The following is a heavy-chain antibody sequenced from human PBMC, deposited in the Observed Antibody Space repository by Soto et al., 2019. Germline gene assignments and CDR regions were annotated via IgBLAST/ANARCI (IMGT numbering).Heavy chain of an antibody. CDR3: ARDIAVRRIDE. CDR1: GFTFSLYG. Sequence: QVQLVQSGGGVVQPGKSLRLSCGASGFTFSLYGMHWVRQAPGKGLEWVSFIWYDGSATYYGDSVKGRFIISKDDSTNTLYLQMNSLRAEDTAVYYCARDIAVRRIDEWGQGTLVTVAS. CDR2: IWYDGSAT. J-gene: IGHJ4*02. V-gene: IGHV3-33*01. D-gene: IGHD6-6*01.